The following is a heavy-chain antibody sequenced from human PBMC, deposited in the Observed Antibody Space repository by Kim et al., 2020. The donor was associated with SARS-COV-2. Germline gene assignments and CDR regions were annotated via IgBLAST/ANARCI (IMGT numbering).Heavy chain of an antibody. D-gene: IGHD3-9*01. CDR1: GFTFSSYG. CDR3: ARDSERYFDWPTGAFDI. Sequence: GGSLRLSCEASGFTFSSYGMHWVRQAPGKGLEWVAVIWYDGSNKYYADSVKGRFTISRDNSKNTLYLQMNSLRAEDTAVYYCARDSERYFDWPTGAFDIWGQGTMVTVSS. V-gene: IGHV3-33*01. CDR2: IWYDGSNK. J-gene: IGHJ3*02.